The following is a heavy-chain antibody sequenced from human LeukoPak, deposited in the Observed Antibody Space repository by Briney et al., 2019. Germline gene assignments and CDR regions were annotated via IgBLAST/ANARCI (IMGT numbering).Heavy chain of an antibody. V-gene: IGHV4-39*01. J-gene: IGHJ4*02. CDR2: IYYSGST. CDR3: ARREYSSSWIDY. CDR1: GGSISSSSYY. D-gene: IGHD6-13*01. Sequence: KPSETLSLTCTVSGGSISSSSYYWGWIRQPPGKGLEWIGSIYYSGSTYYNPSLKSRVTISVDTSKNQFSLKLSSVTAADTAVYYCARREYSSSWIDYWGQGTLVTVSS.